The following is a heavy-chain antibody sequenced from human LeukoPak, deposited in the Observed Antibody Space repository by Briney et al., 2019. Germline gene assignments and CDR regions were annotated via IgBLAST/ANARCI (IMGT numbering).Heavy chain of an antibody. CDR2: IKQDGYEK. D-gene: IGHD5-24*01. V-gene: IGHV3-7*01. CDR1: GFTFSSYW. CDR3: ARDGDGYNYYYGMDV. Sequence: GGSLRLSCAASGFTFSSYWMNWVRQAPGKGLEWVANIKQDGYEKYYVDSVRGRFTISRDNTKNSLYLQMNSLRAEDTAVYYCARDGDGYNYYYGMDVWGQGTTVTVSS. J-gene: IGHJ6*02.